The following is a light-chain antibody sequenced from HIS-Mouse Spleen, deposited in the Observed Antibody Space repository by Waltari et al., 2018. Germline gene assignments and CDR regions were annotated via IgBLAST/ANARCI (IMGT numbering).Light chain of an antibody. CDR1: SSDVGRYNL. CDR3: CSYAGSSTWV. Sequence: QSALTQPASVSGSPGQSITISCTATSSDVGRYNLVPWYQQHPGKAPKLMIYEGSKRPSGVSNRFSGSKSGNTASLTISGLQAEDEADYYCCSYAGSSTWVFGGGTKLTVL. V-gene: IGLV2-23*01. J-gene: IGLJ3*02. CDR2: EGS.